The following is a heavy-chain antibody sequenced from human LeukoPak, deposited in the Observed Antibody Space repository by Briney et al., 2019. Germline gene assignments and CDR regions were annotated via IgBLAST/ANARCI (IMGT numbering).Heavy chain of an antibody. Sequence: GGSLRLSCAASGFTFSSYAMSWVRQAPGKGLEWVSAISGSGGRTYYADSVKGRFTISRDNSKNTLDLQMNSLRADDTAVYYCARASSTWGNWFDPWGQGTLVTVSS. CDR3: ARASSTWGNWFDP. V-gene: IGHV3-23*01. CDR2: ISGSGGRT. J-gene: IGHJ5*02. CDR1: GFTFSSYA. D-gene: IGHD6-13*01.